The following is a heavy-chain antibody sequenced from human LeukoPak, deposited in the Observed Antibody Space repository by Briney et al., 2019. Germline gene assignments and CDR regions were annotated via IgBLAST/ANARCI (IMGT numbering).Heavy chain of an antibody. CDR3: ARDPDHAKVGY. CDR2: INHSGIT. Sequence: TSETLSLTCAVAGGAVSDYYWTWIRQPPGKGLEWIGEINHSGITDYNPSLKSRVTMSIDTSKNKFSLKLSSVTAADTAVYYCARDPDHAKVGYWGQGTLVTVSS. J-gene: IGHJ4*02. D-gene: IGHD1-14*01. CDR1: GGAVSDYY. V-gene: IGHV4-34*01.